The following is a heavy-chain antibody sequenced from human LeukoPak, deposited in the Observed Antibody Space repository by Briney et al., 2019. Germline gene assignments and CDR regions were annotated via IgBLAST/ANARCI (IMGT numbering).Heavy chain of an antibody. CDR1: GGSFSGYY. V-gene: IGHV4-34*01. J-gene: IGHJ4*02. Sequence: SETLSLTCAVYGGSFSGYYWSWIRQPPGKGLEWIGEINHSGSTNYNPSLKSRVTISVDTSKNQFSLKLSSVTAAETAVYYCARLAFYDSSGYYFDYWGQGTLVTVSS. CDR2: INHSGST. D-gene: IGHD3-22*01. CDR3: ARLAFYDSSGYYFDY.